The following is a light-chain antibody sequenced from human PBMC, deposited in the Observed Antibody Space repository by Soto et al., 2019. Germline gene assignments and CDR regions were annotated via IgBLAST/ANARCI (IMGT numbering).Light chain of an antibody. CDR3: QQSVSNPRT. V-gene: IGKV1-39*01. J-gene: IGKJ1*01. CDR1: QSINNY. Sequence: DIQMTKPPSSLSASVGDRATITCRASQSINNYLNWYQQKAGKAPKLLIYDTSSLQSGDASRFSGRGSGTDFTRTISSLQPEGVANYYCQQSVSNPRTFGLGTTVEIK. CDR2: DTS.